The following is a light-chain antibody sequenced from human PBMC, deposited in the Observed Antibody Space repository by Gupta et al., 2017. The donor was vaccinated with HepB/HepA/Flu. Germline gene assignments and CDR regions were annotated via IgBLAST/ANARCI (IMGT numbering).Light chain of an antibody. CDR3: LLCYVGGQHCV. CDR2: CTS. Sequence: QTVVTQEPSLTVSPGGTVTPTCASSTGAVPSGYYPNWFQQKPGQAPRVVIYCTSNKHPWTPARFSGSLLGGKTAPTMSGVQPEDEADYYCLLCYVGGQHCVFGTGTKVTVL. J-gene: IGLJ1*01. CDR1: TGAVPSGYY. V-gene: IGLV7-43*01.